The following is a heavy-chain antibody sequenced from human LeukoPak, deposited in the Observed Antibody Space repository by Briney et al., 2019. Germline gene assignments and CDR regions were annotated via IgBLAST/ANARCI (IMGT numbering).Heavy chain of an antibody. V-gene: IGHV4-61*02. D-gene: IGHD5-24*01. CDR1: GGSISSGSYY. CDR2: IYTSGST. Sequence: PSQTLSLTCTVSGGSISSGSYYWSWIRQPAGKGLEWIGRIYTSGSTNYNPSLKCRVTISVDTSKNQFSLKLSSVTAADTAVYYCARADGYYYYGMDVWAKGPRSPSP. CDR3: ARADGYYYYGMDV. J-gene: IGHJ6*02.